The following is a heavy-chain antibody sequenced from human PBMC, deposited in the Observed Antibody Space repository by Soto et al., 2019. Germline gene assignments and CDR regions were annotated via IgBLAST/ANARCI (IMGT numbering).Heavy chain of an antibody. CDR3: ATNYGSGSAPFDH. V-gene: IGHV1-69*02. CDR2: TIPMLSMA. CDR1: GDTFSRYT. J-gene: IGHJ4*02. D-gene: IGHD3-10*01. Sequence: QVQLVQSGAEVKKPGSSVKVSCTASGDTFSRYTISWVRQAPGQGPEWMGRTIPMLSMANYALKFQGRVGITADKSTSTVYMVLSNLRSEDTAVYYCATNYGSGSAPFDHWGKVTLVTVAS.